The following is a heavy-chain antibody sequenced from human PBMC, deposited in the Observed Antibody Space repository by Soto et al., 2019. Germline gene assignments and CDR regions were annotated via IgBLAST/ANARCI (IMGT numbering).Heavy chain of an antibody. CDR3: ARLGGYCTITSCYGYYSVDV. D-gene: IGHD2-2*01. J-gene: IGHJ6*02. CDR1: GGSISSGPYS. CDR2: FYYSGST. Sequence: SETLSVTCTVSGGSISSGPYSWGWIRQTPGKGLEWIGTFYYSGSTHYNPSLESRVTISVDTSKNQFSLKVSSVTAADTAVYYCARLGGYCTITSCYGYYSVDVWGQGTTVNVSS. V-gene: IGHV4-39*01.